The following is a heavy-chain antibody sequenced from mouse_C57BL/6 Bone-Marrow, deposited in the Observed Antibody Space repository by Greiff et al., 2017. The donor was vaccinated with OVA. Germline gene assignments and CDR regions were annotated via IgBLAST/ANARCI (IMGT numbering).Heavy chain of an antibody. D-gene: IGHD2-3*01. CDR2: ISNGGGST. Sequence: EVKLMESGGGLVQPGGSLKLSCAASGFTFSDYYMYWVRQTPEKRLEWVAYISNGGGSTYYPDTVKGRFTISRDNAKNTLYLQMSRLKSEDTAMYDCARHRGYYYDYWGQGTSVTVSS. CDR3: ARHRGYYYDY. V-gene: IGHV5-12*01. CDR1: GFTFSDYY. J-gene: IGHJ4*01.